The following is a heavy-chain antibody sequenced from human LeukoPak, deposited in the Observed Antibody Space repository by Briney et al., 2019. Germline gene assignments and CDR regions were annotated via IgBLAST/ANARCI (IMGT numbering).Heavy chain of an antibody. CDR2: IYDNRIS. V-gene: IGHV4-61*01. J-gene: IGHJ5*02. Sequence: SETLSLTCTVSGDAVSSDSYTWTWIRQPPGKGLEWIGHIYDNRISNYNPSLKSRVIIPADTSKNQFSLKLRFVTAADTAVYYCARDKDIYYGSGRFDPWGQGTLVTVSS. CDR3: ARDKDIYYGSGRFDP. CDR1: GDAVSSDSYT. D-gene: IGHD3-10*01.